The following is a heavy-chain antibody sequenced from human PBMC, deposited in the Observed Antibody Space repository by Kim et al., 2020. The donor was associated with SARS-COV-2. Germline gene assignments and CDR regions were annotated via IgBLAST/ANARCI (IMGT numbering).Heavy chain of an antibody. Sequence: GGSLRLSCVASGFTFSSYSMNWVRQAPGKGLEWVSSISSSSSYIYYADSVKGRFTISRDNAKNSLYLQMNSLRAEDTAVYYCARDIPVEMAKGRPFDYWGQGTLVTVSS. CDR1: GFTFSSYS. D-gene: IGHD2-2*02. CDR3: ARDIPVEMAKGRPFDY. J-gene: IGHJ4*02. V-gene: IGHV3-21*01. CDR2: ISSSSSYI.